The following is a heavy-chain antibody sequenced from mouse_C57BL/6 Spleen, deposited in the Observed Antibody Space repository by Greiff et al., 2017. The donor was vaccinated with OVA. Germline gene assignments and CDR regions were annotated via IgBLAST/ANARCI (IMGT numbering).Heavy chain of an antibody. CDR1: GFTFSDYY. J-gene: IGHJ2*01. D-gene: IGHD1-1*01. CDR2: INYDGSST. Sequence: EVMLVESEGGLVQPGSSMKLSCTASGFTFSDYYMAWVRQVPEKGLEWVANINYDGSSTYYLDSLKSRFIISRDNAKNILYLQMSSLKSEDTATYYCAREGTVGNYFDYWGQGTTLTVSS. CDR3: AREGTVGNYFDY. V-gene: IGHV5-16*01.